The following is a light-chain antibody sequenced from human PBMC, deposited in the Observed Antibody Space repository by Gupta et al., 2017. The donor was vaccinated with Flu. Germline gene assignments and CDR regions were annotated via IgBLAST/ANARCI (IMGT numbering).Light chain of an antibody. Sequence: DIQMTQSPSSLSASVGDRVTITCRASQSISAYLNWYQQKPGKAPKLLISAVSTLQRGVPSRFSGSGYETGTDFTLTISRLQPEDFAIYYCQQSDSNPRTFGQGTKVEIK. V-gene: IGKV1-39*01. CDR3: QQSDSNPRT. CDR2: AVS. J-gene: IGKJ1*01. CDR1: QSISAY.